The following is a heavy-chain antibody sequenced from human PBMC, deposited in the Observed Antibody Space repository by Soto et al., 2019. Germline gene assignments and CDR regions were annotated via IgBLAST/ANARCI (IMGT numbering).Heavy chain of an antibody. Sequence: PGGSLRLSCAASGFTFSDYYMSWIRQAPGKGLEWVSYIGSSGSTIYYADSVKGRFTISRDNAKNSLYLQMNSLRAEDTAVYYCARAPYYYDSSVLGYWGQGTLVTVSS. J-gene: IGHJ4*02. V-gene: IGHV3-11*01. CDR3: ARAPYYYDSSVLGY. D-gene: IGHD3-22*01. CDR1: GFTFSDYY. CDR2: IGSSGSTI.